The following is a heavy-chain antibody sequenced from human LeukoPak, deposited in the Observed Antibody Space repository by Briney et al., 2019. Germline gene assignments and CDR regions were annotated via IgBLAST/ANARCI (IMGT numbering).Heavy chain of an antibody. Sequence: GGSLRLSCAASGFTVSSNYMSWVRQAPGKGLEWVSVIYSGGSTDYADSVKGRCTISRDNSKNTLYLQMNSLRAEDTAVYYRAREGVGDSNIDYWGQGTLVTVSS. D-gene: IGHD1-26*01. J-gene: IGHJ4*02. CDR1: GFTVSSNY. CDR2: IYSGGST. V-gene: IGHV3-53*01. CDR3: AREGVGDSNIDY.